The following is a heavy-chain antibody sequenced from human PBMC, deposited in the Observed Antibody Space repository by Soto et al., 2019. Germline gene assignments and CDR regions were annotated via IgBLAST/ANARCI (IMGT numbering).Heavy chain of an antibody. CDR2: ISAYNGNT. D-gene: IGHD2-2*01. V-gene: IGHV1-18*01. Sequence: ASVKVSCKASGYTFTSYGISWVRQAPGQGLEWMGWISAYNGNTNYAQKLQGRVTMTTDTSTSTAYMELRSLRSDDTAVYYCAIVPYKWVVVPAAILWFDPWGQGTLVTVSS. J-gene: IGHJ5*02. CDR1: GYTFTSYG. CDR3: AIVPYKWVVVPAAILWFDP.